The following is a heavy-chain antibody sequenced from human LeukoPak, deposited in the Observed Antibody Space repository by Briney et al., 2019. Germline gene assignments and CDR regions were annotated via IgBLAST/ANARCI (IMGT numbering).Heavy chain of an antibody. CDR1: GLTFSTYG. V-gene: IGHV3-30*18. CDR3: AKDQVEDRTVVRGAYYYYAVDV. CDR2: LSYDGDRK. D-gene: IGHD3-10*01. Sequence: PGGSLRLFCAASGLTFSTYGMHWVRQAPGKGLEWVAFLSYDGDRKYYAESVKGRFTISRDNSKNTLYLQMNSLRPEDSAVYYCAKDQVEDRTVVRGAYYYYAVDVWGQGTTVTVS. J-gene: IGHJ6*02.